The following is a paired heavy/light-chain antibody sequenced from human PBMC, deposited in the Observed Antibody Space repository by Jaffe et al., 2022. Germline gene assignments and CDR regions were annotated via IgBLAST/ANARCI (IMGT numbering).Light chain of an antibody. CDR1: QPISNY. Sequence: DIQMTQSPSSLSASVGDRVTITCRASQPISNYLNWYQHQPGKAPKLLLYGASILPTGVPSRFSGSGSGTDFTLTISSLQRDDFATYYCQQSSTTPTFGGGTKVEIK. CDR2: GAS. J-gene: IGKJ4*01. CDR3: QQSSTTPT. V-gene: IGKV1-39*01.
Heavy chain of an antibody. CDR3: ARENEEDVDYGDYRNERFDTLDV. CDR1: GSSISSGFS. J-gene: IGHJ3*01. Sequence: QVHLQESGPRLVKPSETLSLTCTVSGSSISSGFSWVWIRQPPGKGLEWIGSIHHTGTTQYNASLTSRVTISVDTSTDQFSLSLTSVTAADTAIYYCARENEEDVDYGDYRNERFDTLDVWGQGTRVTVSS. CDR2: IHHTGTT. D-gene: IGHD4-17*01. V-gene: IGHV4-38-2*02.